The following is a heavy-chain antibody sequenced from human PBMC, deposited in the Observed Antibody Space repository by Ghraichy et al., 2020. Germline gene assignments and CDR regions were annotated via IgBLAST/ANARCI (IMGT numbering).Heavy chain of an antibody. D-gene: IGHD2-15*01. CDR3: ARGIGYCSGGSCAYYFDY. Sequence: LSLTCAASGFTVSSNYMSWVRQAPGKGLEWVSVIYSGGSTYYADSVKGRFTISRDNSKNTLYLQMNSLRAEDTAVYYCARGIGYCSGGSCAYYFDYWGQGTLVTVSS. CDR1: GFTVSSNY. V-gene: IGHV3-53*01. J-gene: IGHJ4*02. CDR2: IYSGGST.